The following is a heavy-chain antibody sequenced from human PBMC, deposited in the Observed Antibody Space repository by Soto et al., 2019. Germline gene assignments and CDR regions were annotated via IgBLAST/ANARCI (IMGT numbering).Heavy chain of an antibody. CDR1: GITFSTYA. D-gene: IGHD6-13*01. V-gene: IGHV3-23*01. J-gene: IGHJ4*02. Sequence: AGGSLRLSCAASGITFSTYAMSWVRQAPGKGLEWVSAISGSGGSTYYADSVKGRFTISRDKSKNTLYLQMNSLRAEDTALYYCAKSFSSNWYDYFDYWGQGSLVTVSS. CDR2: ISGSGGST. CDR3: AKSFSSNWYDYFDY.